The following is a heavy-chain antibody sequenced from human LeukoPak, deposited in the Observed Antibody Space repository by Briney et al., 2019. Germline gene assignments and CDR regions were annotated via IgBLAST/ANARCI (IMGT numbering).Heavy chain of an antibody. J-gene: IGHJ3*02. CDR1: GYTFTGYY. D-gene: IGHD1-26*01. V-gene: IGHV1-2*02. Sequence: ASVKVSCKASGYTFTGYYMHWVRQAPGQGLEWMGWINPNSGGTNYAQKFQGRVTMTRDTSISTAYMELSRLRSDDTAVYYCARDQGIVGATLDALDIWGQGTMVTVSS. CDR2: INPNSGGT. CDR3: ARDQGIVGATLDALDI.